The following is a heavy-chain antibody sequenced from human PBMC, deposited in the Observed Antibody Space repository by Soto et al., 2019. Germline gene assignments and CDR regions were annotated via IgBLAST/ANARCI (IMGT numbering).Heavy chain of an antibody. Sequence: ASVKVSCKASGYTFTSYGISWVRQAPGQGLEWMGWISAYNGNTNYAQKLQGRVTMTTDTSTSTAYMELRSLRSDDTAVYYCARGGKYNWNRPRAAFDIWGQGTMVTVSS. CDR3: ARGGKYNWNRPRAAFDI. CDR1: GYTFTSYG. D-gene: IGHD1-20*01. J-gene: IGHJ3*02. V-gene: IGHV1-18*01. CDR2: ISAYNGNT.